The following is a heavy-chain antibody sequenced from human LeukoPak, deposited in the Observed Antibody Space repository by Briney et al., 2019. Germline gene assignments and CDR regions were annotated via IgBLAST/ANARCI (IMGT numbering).Heavy chain of an antibody. CDR2: IFYSGST. Sequence: PSETLSLTCTVSGGSISSGSYYWGWIRQPPGKGLEWIGSIFYSGSTYYNPSLKSRVTISVDTSKNQFSLKLSSVTAADTAVYSCARQSGINYPFGYWGQGTLVTVSS. D-gene: IGHD1-7*01. J-gene: IGHJ4*02. V-gene: IGHV4-39*01. CDR3: ARQSGINYPFGY. CDR1: GGSISSGSYY.